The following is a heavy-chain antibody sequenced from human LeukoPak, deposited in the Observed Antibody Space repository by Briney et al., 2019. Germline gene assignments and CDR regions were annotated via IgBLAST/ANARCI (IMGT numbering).Heavy chain of an antibody. D-gene: IGHD5-12*01. CDR1: GGSISSSDYY. J-gene: IGHJ4*02. Sequence: PSDTLSLICTVSGGSISSSDYYWGRIRQPPGKGLEGIGNIYYGGSTYYSPSLKSRVAISVDSSKNQFSLRLTSVAAADTAVYYCARWVATPRGYFDYWGKGTLVTVSS. CDR2: IYYGGST. V-gene: IGHV4-39*01. CDR3: ARWVATPRGYFDY.